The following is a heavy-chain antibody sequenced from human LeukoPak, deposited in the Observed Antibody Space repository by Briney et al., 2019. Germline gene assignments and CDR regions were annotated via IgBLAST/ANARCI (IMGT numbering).Heavy chain of an antibody. CDR3: ARSKGDYVPLFYYYYGMDV. CDR2: IIPTFGVA. J-gene: IGHJ6*02. Sequence: SVKVSCKASGGTFSSYAISWVRQAPGHGLEWMGRIIPTFGVANYAQKLQGRVTMTADNCTSAAYIELSGLRSEDTAVYYCARSKGDYVPLFYYYYGMDVWGQGTTVTVSS. D-gene: IGHD4-17*01. CDR1: GGTFSSYA. V-gene: IGHV1-69*04.